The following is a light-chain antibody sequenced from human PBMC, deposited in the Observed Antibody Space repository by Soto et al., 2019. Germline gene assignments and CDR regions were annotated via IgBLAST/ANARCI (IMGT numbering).Light chain of an antibody. CDR2: AAS. J-gene: IGKJ5*01. Sequence: DIQMTQSPSSLSASVGERVTITCRASQSISSYLNWYQQKPGKAPKLLLYAASSLQSGVPSSFSGSGSGTEFTLTISSLQPEDFAVYYCQHFGSSPPITFGQGTRLEIK. CDR1: QSISSY. CDR3: QHFGSSPPIT. V-gene: IGKV1-39*02.